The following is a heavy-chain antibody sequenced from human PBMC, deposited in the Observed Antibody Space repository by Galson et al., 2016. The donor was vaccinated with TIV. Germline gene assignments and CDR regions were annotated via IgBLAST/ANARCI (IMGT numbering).Heavy chain of an antibody. Sequence: SVKVSCKASGYTFTSYDIHWVRQATGQGLEWMGWMNPNSANTGFAQKFQGRVTMTRNTSITTAYMELSSLRSEDTAVYYFARGPLDYSDSSCFDWYFDLWGRGTLLTVSS. CDR2: MNPNSANT. D-gene: IGHD3-22*01. J-gene: IGHJ2*01. V-gene: IGHV1-8*01. CDR3: ARGPLDYSDSSCFDWYFDL. CDR1: GYTFTSYD.